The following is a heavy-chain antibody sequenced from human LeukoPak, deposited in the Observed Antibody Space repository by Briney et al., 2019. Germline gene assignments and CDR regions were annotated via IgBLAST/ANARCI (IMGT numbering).Heavy chain of an antibody. CDR3: ARSAGSSSSWEFDY. CDR2: IYPGDSDT. Sequence: GESLKISCKGSGYSFTTYWIGWVRQMPGKGLEWMGIIYPGDSDTRYSPPFQGQVTISADKSISTAYLQWSSLKASDTAIYYCARSAGSSSSWEFDYWGQGTLVTVSS. J-gene: IGHJ4*02. D-gene: IGHD6-13*01. CDR1: GYSFTTYW. V-gene: IGHV5-51*01.